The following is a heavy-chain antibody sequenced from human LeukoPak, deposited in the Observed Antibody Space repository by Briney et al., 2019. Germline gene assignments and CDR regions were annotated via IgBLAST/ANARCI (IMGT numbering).Heavy chain of an antibody. CDR3: ATEYLGGDAFDI. D-gene: IGHD2/OR15-2a*01. Sequence: PSETLSLTCTVSGGSISSSSYYWGWIRQPPGKGLEWIGSIYYSGSTYYNPSLKSRVTISVDTSKNQFSLKLSSVTAADTAVYYCATEYLGGDAFDIWGQGTMVTVSS. V-gene: IGHV4-39*01. J-gene: IGHJ3*02. CDR1: GGSISSSSYY. CDR2: IYYSGST.